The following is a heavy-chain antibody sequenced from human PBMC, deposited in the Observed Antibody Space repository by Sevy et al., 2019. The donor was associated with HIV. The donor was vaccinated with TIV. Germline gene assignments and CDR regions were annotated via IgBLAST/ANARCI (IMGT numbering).Heavy chain of an antibody. CDR2: ISSGSSYI. D-gene: IGHD3-22*01. V-gene: IGHV3-21*06. CDR1: GFTFNYFN. J-gene: IGHJ4*02. CDR3: ARNRDYYDSSGFSY. Sequence: GGLRLSCAASGFTFNYFNMNWVRQAPGKGLEWVSSISSGSSYIKYADSVQGRFTISRDNAKSSLYLQMNSLSAEDTAVYYCARNRDYYDSSGFSYWGQGTLVTVSS.